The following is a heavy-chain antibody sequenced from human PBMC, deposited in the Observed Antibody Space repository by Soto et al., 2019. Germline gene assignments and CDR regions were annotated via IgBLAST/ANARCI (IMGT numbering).Heavy chain of an antibody. CDR2: IMPLHNTS. Sequence: QVQLLQSGAEVKKPGSSVKVSCKVSGGAFSNYALNWVRHGPGQRLEWLGGIMPLHNTSNYSLKFLGRVTVTADISSTTVYMELNSLTSDDTATYYCASWSNWNPLYYDGLDVWGQGTTVTVSS. CDR3: ASWSNWNPLYYDGLDV. CDR1: GGAFSNYA. V-gene: IGHV1-69*06. J-gene: IGHJ6*02. D-gene: IGHD1-20*01.